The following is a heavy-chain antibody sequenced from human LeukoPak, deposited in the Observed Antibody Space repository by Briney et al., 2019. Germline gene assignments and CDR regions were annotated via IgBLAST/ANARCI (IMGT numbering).Heavy chain of an antibody. CDR3: ARSIYSRYSSDYFDY. D-gene: IGHD6-13*01. CDR1: GGSISSYY. Sequence: SETLSLTCTVSGGSISSYYWSWIRQPPGKGLEWIGYIYYSGSTNYNPSLKSRVTISVDTSKNQFSLKLSSVTAADTAVYHCARSIYSRYSSDYFDYWGQGTLVTVSS. CDR2: IYYSGST. V-gene: IGHV4-59*01. J-gene: IGHJ4*02.